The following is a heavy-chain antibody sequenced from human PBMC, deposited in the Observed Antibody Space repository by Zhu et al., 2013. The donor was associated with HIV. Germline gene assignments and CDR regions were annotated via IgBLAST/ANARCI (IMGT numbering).Heavy chain of an antibody. D-gene: IGHD3-22*01. CDR2: INPNTGGT. J-gene: IGHJ4*02. CDR1: GYTFSGYY. Sequence: QVQLVQSGAEVKKPGASVKVSCKASGYTFSGYYIHWVRQAPGQGLEWMGWINPNTGGTDYAQKFQGRVTMTRDTSISTAYIDLRSLRSDDTAVYYCARGDYYDSSGYYDYVGQGTLVTVSS. V-gene: IGHV1-2*02. CDR3: ARGDYYDSSGYYDY.